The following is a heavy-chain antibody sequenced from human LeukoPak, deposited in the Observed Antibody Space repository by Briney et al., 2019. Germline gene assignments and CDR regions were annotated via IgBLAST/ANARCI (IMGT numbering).Heavy chain of an antibody. CDR2: ISSSSSTI. V-gene: IGHV3-48*01. Sequence: GGSLRLSCAASGFTFSSYSMNWVRQAPGKGLEWVSYISSSSSTIYYADSVKGRFTISRDNAKNSLYLQMNSLRAEDTAVYYCARTGQGAGTKMYYFDYWGQGTLVTVSS. D-gene: IGHD6-19*01. J-gene: IGHJ4*02. CDR3: ARTGQGAGTKMYYFDY. CDR1: GFTFSSYS.